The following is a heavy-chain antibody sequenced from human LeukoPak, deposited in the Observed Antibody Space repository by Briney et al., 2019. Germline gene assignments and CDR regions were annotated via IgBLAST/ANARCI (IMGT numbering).Heavy chain of an antibody. CDR3: ARGRYCSRTSCYIDY. Sequence: PGGSLRLSCAASGLTVNNYAMSWVRQAPGRGLEWVPGISGSGDSTYYADSVKGRFTISRDNSKNTLYLQMNSLRAEDTAVYYCARGRYCSRTSCYIDYWGQGTLVTVSS. CDR2: ISGSGDST. CDR1: GLTVNNYA. D-gene: IGHD2-2*02. V-gene: IGHV3-23*01. J-gene: IGHJ4*02.